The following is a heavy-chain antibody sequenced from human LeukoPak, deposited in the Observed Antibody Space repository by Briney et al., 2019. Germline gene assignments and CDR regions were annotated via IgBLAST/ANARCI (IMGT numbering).Heavy chain of an antibody. CDR3: VKASGYRYGSYYFDY. J-gene: IGHJ4*02. D-gene: IGHD5-18*01. Sequence: GGSLRRSCSASGFTVSGYAMQWVRQAPGRGLEWVSDINNDGGSTNYADSLKGRFTISRDNSKNTLFLEVSSLRAEDTAIYYWVKASGYRYGSYYFDYWGQGILVSVFS. V-gene: IGHV3-64D*09. CDR1: GFTVSGYA. CDR2: INNDGGST.